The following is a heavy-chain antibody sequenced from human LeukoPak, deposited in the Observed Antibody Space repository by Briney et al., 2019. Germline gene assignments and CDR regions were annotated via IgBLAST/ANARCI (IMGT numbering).Heavy chain of an antibody. CDR2: IDPTGTT. V-gene: IGHV4-61*02. Sequence: SETLSLTCSVSGGSVSSGSYYWTWIRQSAGKGLEWIGRIDPTGTTNNNPSLRGRATVSLDTSQNQFSLKLDSVTAADTAVYYCARSHRHYSSSSGPLDSWGQGTLVTVSS. CDR1: GGSVSSGSYY. D-gene: IGHD2-21*01. J-gene: IGHJ4*02. CDR3: ARSHRHYSSSSGPLDS.